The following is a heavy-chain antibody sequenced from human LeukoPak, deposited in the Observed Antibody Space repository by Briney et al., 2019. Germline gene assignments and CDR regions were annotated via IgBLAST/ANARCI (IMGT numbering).Heavy chain of an antibody. J-gene: IGHJ5*02. CDR1: GFIVSNNH. D-gene: IGHD7-27*01. CDR3: ARESWGPVGP. V-gene: IGHV3-66*02. Sequence: GGSLRLPCAASGFIVSNNHMSWVRQAPGEGLEWVSLTYTDTRAYYADSVKGRFTISRDNSKNTLNLQMNSLRVEDTGVYYCARESWGPVGPWGQGTLVTVSS. CDR2: TYTDTRA.